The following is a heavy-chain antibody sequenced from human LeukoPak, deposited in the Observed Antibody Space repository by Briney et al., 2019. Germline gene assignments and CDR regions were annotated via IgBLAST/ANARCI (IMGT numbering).Heavy chain of an antibody. J-gene: IGHJ6*03. Sequence: GGSLRLSCAASGFTFSSYGIHWVRQAPGKGLEWVAFIRYDGSNKYYADSVKGRFTISRDNSKNTLYLQMNSLRAEDTAVYYCAKGSKAVLFTRDYYMGVWGKGTTVTISS. V-gene: IGHV3-30*02. CDR2: IRYDGSNK. CDR3: AKGSKAVLFTRDYYMGV. CDR1: GFTFSSYG. D-gene: IGHD6-19*01.